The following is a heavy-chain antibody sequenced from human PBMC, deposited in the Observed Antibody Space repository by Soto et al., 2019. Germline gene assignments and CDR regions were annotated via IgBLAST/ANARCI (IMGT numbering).Heavy chain of an antibody. CDR3: TRESAPWGFEH. Sequence: QVQLVQSGSEVRKPGASVKISCEAPGNSFTTSAIHWVRQAPGQRPEWLGWINAGNGYTKYSQTFQGRVTITRDTSASTVYMELSSLKYENTGVYYCTRESAPWGFEHWGQGPRVTVSS. CDR1: GNSFTTSA. CDR2: INAGNGYT. J-gene: IGHJ4*02. D-gene: IGHD7-27*01. V-gene: IGHV1-3*01.